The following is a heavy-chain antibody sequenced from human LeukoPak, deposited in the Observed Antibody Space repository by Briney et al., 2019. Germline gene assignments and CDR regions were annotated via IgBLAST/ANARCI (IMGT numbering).Heavy chain of an antibody. CDR2: ISSSGGYI. D-gene: IGHD4-17*01. J-gene: IGHJ4*02. CDR3: ARLRDTVTSASDY. V-gene: IGHV3-21*01. Sequence: PGGSLRLSCAASGFSIKTDSMTWVRQAPGKGLEWVSTISSSGGYIYYADSVKGRFTISRDTAKNSLYLHMNSLRVEDTAVYNCARLRDTVTSASDYWGQGTLVTVSS. CDR1: GFSIKTDS.